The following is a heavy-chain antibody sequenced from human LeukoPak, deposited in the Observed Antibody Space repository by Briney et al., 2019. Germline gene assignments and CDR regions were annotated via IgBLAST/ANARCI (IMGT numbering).Heavy chain of an antibody. D-gene: IGHD2-2*02. J-gene: IGHJ4*02. CDR1: GLTFSSHW. Sequence: GGSLRLSCAASGLTFSSHWMHWVRQAPGKGLEWVSAISGSGASTYYADSVKDRFTLSRDDSKNTLYLQMNSLRAEDTAVYYCAKSRSSSSTSCYNYWGQGTLVTVSS. V-gene: IGHV3-23*01. CDR3: AKSRSSSSTSCYNY. CDR2: ISGSGAST.